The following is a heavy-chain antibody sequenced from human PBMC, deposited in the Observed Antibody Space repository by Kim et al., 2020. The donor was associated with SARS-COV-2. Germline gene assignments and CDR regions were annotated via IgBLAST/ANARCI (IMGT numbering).Heavy chain of an antibody. Sequence: KFQGRVTVTRDTSASTAYMELSSLRSEDTAVYYCTRGFGSGSYYGFDYWGQGTLVTVSS. CDR3: TRGFGSGSYYGFDY. D-gene: IGHD3-10*01. J-gene: IGHJ4*02. V-gene: IGHV1-3*01.